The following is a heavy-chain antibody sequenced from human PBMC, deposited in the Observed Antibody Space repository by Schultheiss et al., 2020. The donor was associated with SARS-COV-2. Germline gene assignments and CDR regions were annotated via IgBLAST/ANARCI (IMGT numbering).Heavy chain of an antibody. CDR1: GGSISSYY. D-gene: IGHD2-2*01. J-gene: IGHJ6*03. V-gene: IGHV4-59*12. Sequence: SETLSLTCTVSGGSISSYYWSWIRQPPGKGLEWIGYIYYSGSTYYNPSLKSRVTISVDTSKNQFSLKLSSVTAADTAVYYCARGVKLHCSSTSCYRRDYYYYYMDVWGKGTTVTVSS. CDR2: IYYSGST. CDR3: ARGVKLHCSSTSCYRRDYYYYYMDV.